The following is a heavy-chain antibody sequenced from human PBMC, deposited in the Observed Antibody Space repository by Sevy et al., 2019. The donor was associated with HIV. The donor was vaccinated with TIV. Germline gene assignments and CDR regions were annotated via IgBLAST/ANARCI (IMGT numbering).Heavy chain of an antibody. CDR1: GGSISSYC. Sequence: SETLSLTCTVSGGSISSYCWSWIRQPPGKGLEWIGYIYDSGSTNYNPSLKSRVTISVDTSKNQFSLKLSSVTAADTAVYYCARVYYDSSGYYSPYYYYYMDVWGKGTTVTVSS. D-gene: IGHD3-22*01. V-gene: IGHV4-59*01. J-gene: IGHJ6*03. CDR3: ARVYYDSSGYYSPYYYYYMDV. CDR2: IYDSGST.